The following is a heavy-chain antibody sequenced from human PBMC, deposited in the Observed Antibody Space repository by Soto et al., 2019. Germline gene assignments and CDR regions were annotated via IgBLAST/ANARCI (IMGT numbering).Heavy chain of an antibody. V-gene: IGHV3-23*01. CDR2: ISGSGGST. J-gene: IGHJ5*02. CDR3: AKAAFLTTVTTASWFDP. CDR1: GFTFCRYA. D-gene: IGHD4-4*01. Sequence: PGGALRLPSAASGFTFCRYAMSWVRRAPGKGLEWVSAISGSGGSTYYADSVKGRFTISRDNSKNTLYLQMNSLRAEDTAVYYCAKAAFLTTVTTASWFDPWGQGTLVTVSS.